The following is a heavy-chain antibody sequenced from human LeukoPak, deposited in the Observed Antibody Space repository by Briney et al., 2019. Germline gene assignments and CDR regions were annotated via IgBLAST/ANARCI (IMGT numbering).Heavy chain of an antibody. D-gene: IGHD6-6*01. CDR1: GFSFAQFT. Sequence: PGGSLRLSCAASGFSFAQFTMHWVRQAPGKGLEWISLITYAGETTLCADSVRGWFTVSRDNSQNSLFLQMDSLRAEDTALYYCVKETIFYSSSSYFDSWGQGTLVTVSS. CDR2: ITYAGETT. CDR3: VKETIFYSSSSYFDS. J-gene: IGHJ4*02. V-gene: IGHV3-43*01.